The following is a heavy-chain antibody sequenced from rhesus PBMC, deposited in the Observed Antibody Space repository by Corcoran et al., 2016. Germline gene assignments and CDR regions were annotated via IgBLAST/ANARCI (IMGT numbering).Heavy chain of an antibody. CDR2: ISGTGGTT. V-gene: IGHV4-99*01. CDR3: ARRPGSASFDY. D-gene: IGHD4-29*01. Sequence: QVQLQESGPGLVKPSETLSLTCAVSGDSISSGFSWAWIRQPPGKGLEYFGYISGTGGTTYYNPSLQSRVTISKATSNNRFSLKLNSVTAADTAVYYCARRPGSASFDYWGQGVLVTVSS. J-gene: IGHJ4*01. CDR1: GDSISSGFS.